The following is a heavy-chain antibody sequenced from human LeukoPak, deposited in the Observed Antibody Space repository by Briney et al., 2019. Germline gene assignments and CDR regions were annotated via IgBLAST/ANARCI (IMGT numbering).Heavy chain of an antibody. CDR2: IYYSGST. V-gene: IGHV4-59*12. J-gene: IGHJ4*02. Sequence: PSETLSLTCTVSGGSIRTYYWSWIRQPPGRGLEWIGYIYYSGSTNYNPSLKSRVTMSVDTSKNQFSLKLSSVTAADTAVYYCARDTYYYGSGSYVFFDYWGQGTLVTVSS. D-gene: IGHD3-10*01. CDR3: ARDTYYYGSGSYVFFDY. CDR1: GGSIRTYY.